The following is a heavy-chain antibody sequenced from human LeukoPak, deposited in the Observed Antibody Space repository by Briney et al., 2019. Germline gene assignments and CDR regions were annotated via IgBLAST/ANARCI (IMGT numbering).Heavy chain of an antibody. D-gene: IGHD4-23*01. CDR3: ARDLGYGGKFDY. J-gene: IGHJ4*02. CDR2: ISSGGGTT. Sequence: GGSLRLSCAASGFTFSNYEMNWVRQAPGKGLEWVSYISSGGGTTYYADSVKGRLTVSRDNAKNSLYLQMNSLRAEDTAVYYCARDLGYGGKFDYWGQGTLVTVSS. V-gene: IGHV3-48*03. CDR1: GFTFSNYE.